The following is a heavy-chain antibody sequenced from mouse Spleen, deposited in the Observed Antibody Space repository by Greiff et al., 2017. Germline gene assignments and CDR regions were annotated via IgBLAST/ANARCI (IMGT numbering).Heavy chain of an antibody. J-gene: IGHJ3*01. CDR3: ASPSTMITTTFAY. Sequence: QVQLQQPGAELVKPGASVKLSCKASGYTFTSYWMHWVKQRPGQGLEWIGMIHPNSGSTNYNEKFKSKATLTVDKSSSTAYMQLSSLTSEDSAVYYCASPSTMITTTFAYWGQGTLVTVSA. CDR2: IHPNSGST. V-gene: IGHV1-64*01. CDR1: GYTFTSYW. D-gene: IGHD2-4*01.